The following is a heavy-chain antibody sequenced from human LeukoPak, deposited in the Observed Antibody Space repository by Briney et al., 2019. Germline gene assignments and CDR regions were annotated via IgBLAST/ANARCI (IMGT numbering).Heavy chain of an antibody. Sequence: KPSETLSLTCTVSGGSISSYYWSWIRQHPGKGLEWIGYIYYSGSTYYNPSLKSRVTISVDTSKNQFSLKLSSVTAADTAVYYCARGSTHYDSSGYYNFDYWGQGTLVTVSS. V-gene: IGHV4-59*06. CDR1: GGSISSYY. D-gene: IGHD3-22*01. CDR3: ARGSTHYDSSGYYNFDY. CDR2: IYYSGST. J-gene: IGHJ4*02.